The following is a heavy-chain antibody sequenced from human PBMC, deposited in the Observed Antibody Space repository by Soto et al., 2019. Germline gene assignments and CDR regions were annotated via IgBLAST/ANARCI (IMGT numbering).Heavy chain of an antibody. Sequence: QVQLQQWGAGLLKPSETLSLTCAVYGGSFSGYYWSWIRQPPGKGLEWIGEINHSGSTNYNPSLKRRVTISVDTSKNQFSRKLSSVTAADTAVYYCARGEAGRGGTRLTASIAARLRGWFDPWGQGTLVTVSS. D-gene: IGHD6-6*01. CDR1: GGSFSGYY. CDR2: INHSGST. V-gene: IGHV4-34*01. CDR3: ARGEAGRGGTRLTASIAARLRGWFDP. J-gene: IGHJ5*02.